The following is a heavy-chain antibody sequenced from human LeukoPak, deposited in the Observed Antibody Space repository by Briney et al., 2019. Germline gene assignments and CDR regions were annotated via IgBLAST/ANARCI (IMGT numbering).Heavy chain of an antibody. CDR1: GYDFTKYA. Sequence: ASVKVSCKASGYDFTKYAVQWVRQAPGQRLEWMGWIDAGNGRTKYSQDFQGRVTISRDTSASIAYMELRSLRSDDTAVYYCAREGTKLAWFGELRITRYYFYYMDVWGKGTTVTISS. D-gene: IGHD3-10*01. V-gene: IGHV1-3*01. CDR3: AREGTKLAWFGELRITRYYFYYMDV. CDR2: IDAGNGRT. J-gene: IGHJ6*03.